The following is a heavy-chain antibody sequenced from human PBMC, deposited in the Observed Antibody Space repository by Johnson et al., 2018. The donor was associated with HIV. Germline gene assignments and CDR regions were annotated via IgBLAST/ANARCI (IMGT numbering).Heavy chain of an antibody. D-gene: IGHD3-22*01. CDR1: GFTFDDYA. CDR2: ISWNSGSI. Sequence: EVQLVESGGGLVQPGRSLRLSCAASGFTFDDYAMHWVRQAPGKGLEWVSGISWNSGSIGYADSVKGRFTISRAHAKNSLYLQMNSLRAEDTALYYCAKGRTYYYDSSGSHWDAFDIWGQGTMVTVSS. V-gene: IGHV3-9*01. J-gene: IGHJ3*02. CDR3: AKGRTYYYDSSGSHWDAFDI.